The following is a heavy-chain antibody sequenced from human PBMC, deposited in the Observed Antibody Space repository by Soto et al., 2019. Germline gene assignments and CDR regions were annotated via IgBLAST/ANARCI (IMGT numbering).Heavy chain of an antibody. V-gene: IGHV3-23*01. J-gene: IGHJ5*02. D-gene: IGHD6-19*01. CDR2: ISGSGGST. CDR3: AKPGIAVAGTFSWFDP. Sequence: GSLRLSCPASGFTFISYAMSWVRQAPGKGLEWVSAISGSGGSTYYADSVKGRFTISRDNSKNTLYLQMNSLRAEDTAVYYCAKPGIAVAGTFSWFDPWGQGTRVTVSS. CDR1: GFTFISYA.